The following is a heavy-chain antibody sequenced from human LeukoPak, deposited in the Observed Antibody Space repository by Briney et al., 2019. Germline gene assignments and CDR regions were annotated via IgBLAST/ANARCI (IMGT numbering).Heavy chain of an antibody. V-gene: IGHV3-13*01. CDR1: GFTFSSYD. Sequence: GGSLRLSCAASGFTFSSYDMHWVRQATGKGLEWVSAIGTAGDTYYPGSVKGRFIISRDTSKNTLYLQMNSLRAEDTAMYYCVREDLGVDYWGQGTLVTVSS. CDR2: IGTAGDT. J-gene: IGHJ4*02. CDR3: VREDLGVDY. D-gene: IGHD1-26*01.